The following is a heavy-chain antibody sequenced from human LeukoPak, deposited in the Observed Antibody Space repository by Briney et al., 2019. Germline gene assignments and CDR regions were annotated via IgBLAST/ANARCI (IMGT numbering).Heavy chain of an antibody. CDR2: ISSSSSYI. CDR3: AKDTSSGWPLDAFDI. CDR1: GFTFSSYR. Sequence: GGSLRLSCAASGFTFSSYRMNWVRQAPGKGLEWASSISSSSSYIYYADSVKGRFTISRDNAKNSLYLQMNSLRAEDTALYYCAKDTSSGWPLDAFDIWGQGTMVTVSS. V-gene: IGHV3-21*04. D-gene: IGHD6-19*01. J-gene: IGHJ3*02.